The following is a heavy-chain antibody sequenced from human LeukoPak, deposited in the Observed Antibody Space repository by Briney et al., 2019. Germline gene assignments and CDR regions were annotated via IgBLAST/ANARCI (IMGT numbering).Heavy chain of an antibody. J-gene: IGHJ4*02. CDR1: GFTFSSYS. V-gene: IGHV3-48*04. D-gene: IGHD2-15*01. Sequence: GGSLRLSCAASGFTFSSYSMNWVRQAPGKGLEWVSYISSSGVTIYYADSVKGRFTISRDNAKNSLYLQMNSLRAEDTAVYYCARSAGYCSGGSCYTWKYFDYWGQGTLVTVSS. CDR2: ISSSGVTI. CDR3: ARSAGYCSGGSCYTWKYFDY.